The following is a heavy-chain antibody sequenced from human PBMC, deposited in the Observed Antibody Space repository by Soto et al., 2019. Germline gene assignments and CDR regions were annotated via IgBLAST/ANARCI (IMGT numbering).Heavy chain of an antibody. CDR3: ARPGATFCGGDCYSDY. CDR1: GYTFTNFD. Sequence: QVQLVQSGAEVKRPGASVKVSCKASGYTFTNFDLNWVRQAPGQGLEWMGWMNPNSGDTGYAHKCQGRVTMTRDTSIKPAYMELSSLNSEDTAVYFCARPGATFCGGDCYSDYWGQGTVVIVSS. D-gene: IGHD2-21*02. V-gene: IGHV1-8*02. CDR2: MNPNSGDT. J-gene: IGHJ4*02.